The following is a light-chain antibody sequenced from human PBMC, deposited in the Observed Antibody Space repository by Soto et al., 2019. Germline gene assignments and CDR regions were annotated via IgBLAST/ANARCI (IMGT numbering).Light chain of an antibody. J-gene: IGKJ4*01. CDR2: GAS. V-gene: IGKV3-20*01. CDR3: QQYGSSPVT. CDR1: QSVASTH. Sequence: ENVLTQSPGTLSLSPGERATLSCRASQSVASTHLAWYQQKPGQAPRLLIYGASSRATGIPDRFSGSGSGTDFTLTIDRLEPEDFVVYYCQQYGSSPVTFGGGAKVEI.